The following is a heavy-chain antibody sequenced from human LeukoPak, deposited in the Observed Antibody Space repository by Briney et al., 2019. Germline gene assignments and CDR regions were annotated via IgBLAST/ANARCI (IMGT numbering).Heavy chain of an antibody. D-gene: IGHD6-19*01. V-gene: IGHV3-23*01. Sequence: TGGSLRLSCAASGFTFSSYAMSWVRQAPGKGLEWVSAISGSGGSTYYADSVKGRLTISRDNSKNTLYLQMNSLRAEDTAVYYCAKLMVAVAAIDYWGQGTLVTVSS. J-gene: IGHJ4*02. CDR1: GFTFSSYA. CDR2: ISGSGGST. CDR3: AKLMVAVAAIDY.